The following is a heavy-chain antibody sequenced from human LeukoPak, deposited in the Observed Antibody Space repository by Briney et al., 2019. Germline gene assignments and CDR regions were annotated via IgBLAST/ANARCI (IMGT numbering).Heavy chain of an antibody. V-gene: IGHV3-53*01. Sequence: GGSLRLSCTASGFTVSNNYMSWVRQAPGKGLEWVSISYSDSNTNYADSVKGRFTISRDTSQNTLSLQMNSLRAEDTAVYYCAKVLAGEFDYWGQGTLVTVSS. CDR2: SYSDSNT. J-gene: IGHJ4*02. CDR3: AKVLAGEFDY. CDR1: GFTVSNNY. D-gene: IGHD2-8*02.